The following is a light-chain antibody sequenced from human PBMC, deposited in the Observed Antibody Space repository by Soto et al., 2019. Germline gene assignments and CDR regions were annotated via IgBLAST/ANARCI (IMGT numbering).Light chain of an antibody. CDR1: QTISSW. CDR2: DAS. Sequence: DIQMTQSPSTLSGSVGDRFTITCRASQTISSWLAWYQQKPGKAPNLLIYDASSLESGVPARFSGGGSGTEFTLTISSLQPDDFSTFYCQQYNNYPWTFGQGTKVDIK. V-gene: IGKV1-5*01. CDR3: QQYNNYPWT. J-gene: IGKJ1*01.